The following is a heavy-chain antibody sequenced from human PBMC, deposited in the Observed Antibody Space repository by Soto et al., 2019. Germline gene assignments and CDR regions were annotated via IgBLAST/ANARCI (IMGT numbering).Heavy chain of an antibody. Sequence: LSLSCAASGFTFSSYWMSWVRQAPGKGLEWVANIKQDGSEKYYVDSVKGRFTISRDNAKNSLYLQMNSLRAEDTAVYYCARESIGYCSGGSCYWYYYYGMDVWGQGTTVTVSS. V-gene: IGHV3-7*01. D-gene: IGHD2-15*01. CDR1: GFTFSSYW. J-gene: IGHJ6*02. CDR3: ARESIGYCSGGSCYWYYYYGMDV. CDR2: IKQDGSEK.